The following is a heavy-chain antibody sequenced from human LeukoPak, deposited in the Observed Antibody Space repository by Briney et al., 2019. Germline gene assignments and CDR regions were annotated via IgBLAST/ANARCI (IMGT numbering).Heavy chain of an antibody. D-gene: IGHD6-6*01. CDR3: ARCHMGSSVDY. V-gene: IGHV4-39*07. J-gene: IGHJ4*02. Sequence: SETLSLTCTVSGGSISSSSYYWGWIRQPPGKGLEWIGSIYYSGSTYYNPSLKSRVTISVDTSKNQFSLKLSSVTAADTAVYYCARCHMGSSVDYWGRGTLVTVSS. CDR2: IYYSGST. CDR1: GGSISSSSYY.